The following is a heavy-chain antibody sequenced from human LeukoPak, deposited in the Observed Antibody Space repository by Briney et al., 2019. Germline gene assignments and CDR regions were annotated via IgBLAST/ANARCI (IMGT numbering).Heavy chain of an antibody. J-gene: IGHJ6*03. D-gene: IGHD6-13*01. CDR3: AKNIAAADSSGYYYYYMDV. V-gene: IGHV3-30*02. CDR1: GFTFSNXG. Sequence: GGSXXLSCAASGFTFSNXGMHWVRXTPGKGLEWVAFIRYDGSNKYYADSVKGRFTISRDNSKNTLYLQMNSLRAEDTAVYYCAKNIAAADSSGYYYYYMDVWGKGTTVTVSS. CDR2: IRYDGSNK.